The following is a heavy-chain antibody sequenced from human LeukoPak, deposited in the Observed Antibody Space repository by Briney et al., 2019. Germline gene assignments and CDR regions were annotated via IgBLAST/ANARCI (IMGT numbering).Heavy chain of an antibody. CDR2: IWYDGSSK. V-gene: IGHV3-33*08. D-gene: IGHD6-19*01. CDR1: GFTFSSYW. J-gene: IGHJ4*02. Sequence: GGSLRLSCAASGFTFSSYWMHWVRQAPGKGLEWVAAIWYDGSSKYYADSVKGRFTISRDSSKSTLYLQMNSLRAEDTAVYYCARGGSRGSSGWFYWGQGTLVTVSS. CDR3: ARGGSRGSSGWFY.